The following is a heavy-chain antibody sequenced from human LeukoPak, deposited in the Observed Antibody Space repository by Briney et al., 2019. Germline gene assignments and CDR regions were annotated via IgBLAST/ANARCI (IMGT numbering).Heavy chain of an antibody. J-gene: IGHJ4*02. D-gene: IGHD3-22*01. CDR2: ISAYTGHT. V-gene: IGHV1-18*01. CDR3: ARDTKTYYYDSSGYYAIDY. CDR1: GYTFPNYG. Sequence: GASVKVSCKASGYTFPNYGINWVRQAPGQGLEWMGWISAYTGHTDYAQKLQGRVTMTTDTSTTTAYMELRNLRSDDTAVYYCARDTKTYYYDSSGYYAIDYWGQGTLVTVSS.